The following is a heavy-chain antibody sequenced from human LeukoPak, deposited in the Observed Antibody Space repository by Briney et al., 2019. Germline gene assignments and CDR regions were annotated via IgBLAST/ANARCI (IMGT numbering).Heavy chain of an antibody. J-gene: IGHJ3*02. D-gene: IGHD3-10*01. CDR2: INPNSGGT. CDR3: ATEDGELLGHDAFDI. Sequence: ASVKVSCKASGYTFTGYYMHWVRQAPGQGLEWMGWINPNSGGTNYAQKFQGRVTMTRDTSISTAYMELSSLRSEDTAVYYCATEDGELLGHDAFDIWGQGTMVTVSS. V-gene: IGHV1-2*02. CDR1: GYTFTGYY.